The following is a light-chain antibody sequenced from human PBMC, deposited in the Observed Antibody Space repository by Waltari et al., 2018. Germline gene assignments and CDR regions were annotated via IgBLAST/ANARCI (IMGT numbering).Light chain of an antibody. CDR2: GAS. V-gene: IGKV3-20*01. CDR3: QQYGSSPGT. CDR1: QSVTSSY. Sequence: EIVLTQSPGTLSLSPGETATLSRRASQSVTSSYLAWYQQRPGQAPRLLMYGASRRATGIPDRISGSGSGTDFTLTISRLEPEDFAVYYCQQYGSSPGTFGQGTKVEIK. J-gene: IGKJ1*01.